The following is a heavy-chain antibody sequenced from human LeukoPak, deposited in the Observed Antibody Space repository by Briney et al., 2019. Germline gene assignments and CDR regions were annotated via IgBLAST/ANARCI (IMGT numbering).Heavy chain of an antibody. J-gene: IGHJ4*02. Sequence: ASVTVSCKASGYTFTNYDINWVRQATGQGLEWMGWMNPNSGNTGYAQKFQGRVTMTRNTSISTAYMELSSLRYEDTAVYYCARGRWELRDFDYWGQGTLVTVSS. V-gene: IGHV1-8*01. D-gene: IGHD1-26*01. CDR3: ARGRWELRDFDY. CDR2: MNPNSGNT. CDR1: GYTFTNYD.